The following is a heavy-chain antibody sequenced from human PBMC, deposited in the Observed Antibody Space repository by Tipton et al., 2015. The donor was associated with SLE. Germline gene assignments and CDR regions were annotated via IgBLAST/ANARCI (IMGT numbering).Heavy chain of an antibody. CDR2: ISTYNGNT. J-gene: IGHJ4*02. CDR3: AREATAMGPVGY. Sequence: QLVQSGVEVKKPGASVRVSCKASGYTFTTYGISWVRQAPGQGLEWMGWISTYNGNTNYAQKLQGRVTMTSDTSTSTAYMELRSLRSDDTAVYYCAREATAMGPVGYWGQGTLVTVFS. V-gene: IGHV1-18*01. CDR1: GYTFTTYG. D-gene: IGHD5-18*01.